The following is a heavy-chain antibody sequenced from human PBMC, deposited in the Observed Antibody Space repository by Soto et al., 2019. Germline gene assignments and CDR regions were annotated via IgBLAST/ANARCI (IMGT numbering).Heavy chain of an antibody. D-gene: IGHD3-3*01. V-gene: IGHV4-59*01. Sequence: SETLSLTCTVSGGSIGSYYWSWIRQPPGKGLEWIGYIYYSGSTNYNPSLKSRVTISVDTSKNQFSLKLSSATAADTAVYYCARGRDFWSGSCMDVWGQGTTVTVSS. CDR3: ARGRDFWSGSCMDV. CDR1: GGSIGSYY. CDR2: IYYSGST. J-gene: IGHJ6*02.